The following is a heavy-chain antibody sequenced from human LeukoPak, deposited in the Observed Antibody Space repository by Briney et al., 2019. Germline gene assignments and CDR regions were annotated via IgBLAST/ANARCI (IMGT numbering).Heavy chain of an antibody. J-gene: IGHJ4*02. CDR2: IYPGDSDT. Sequence: GESLKISCKGSGYSFTSYWIGWVRQMPGKGLEWMGIIYPGDSDTRYSPSFQGQVTISADKSISTAYLQWSSLKASDTAMYYCATPSAQYYDFWSGYFEYWGQGTLVTVSS. CDR3: ATPSAQYYDFWSGYFEY. D-gene: IGHD3-3*01. CDR1: GYSFTSYW. V-gene: IGHV5-51*01.